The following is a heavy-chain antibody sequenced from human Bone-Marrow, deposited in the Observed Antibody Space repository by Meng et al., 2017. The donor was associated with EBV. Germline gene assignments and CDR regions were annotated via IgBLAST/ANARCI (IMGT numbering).Heavy chain of an antibody. CDR3: ARGSGYDARY. D-gene: IGHD5-12*01. CDR1: GGTFSSYS. CDR2: INHSGST. J-gene: IGHJ4*02. Sequence: QGHPRREGKGLLNPTETHSPTSAVYGGTFSSYSGSWIRQPPGKGLEWIREINHSGSTNYNPSLKSRITISVDTSKNQFSLKLSSVTAADTAVYYCARGSGYDARYWGQGTLVTVSS. V-gene: IGHV4-34*01.